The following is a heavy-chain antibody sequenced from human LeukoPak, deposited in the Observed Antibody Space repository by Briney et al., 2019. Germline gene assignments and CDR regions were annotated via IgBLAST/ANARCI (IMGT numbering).Heavy chain of an antibody. CDR2: INPSDGST. Sequence: ASVKDSCKASVYTFTSYYIHWVRQAPGQGLEWMGIINPSDGSTSYEQKFQGRVTMTRDTSTSTVYMELSSLRSEDTAVHYCARDWGSLTWIYDYWGQGTLVTVSS. D-gene: IGHD3-16*01. J-gene: IGHJ4*02. CDR1: VYTFTSYY. V-gene: IGHV1-46*01. CDR3: ARDWGSLTWIYDY.